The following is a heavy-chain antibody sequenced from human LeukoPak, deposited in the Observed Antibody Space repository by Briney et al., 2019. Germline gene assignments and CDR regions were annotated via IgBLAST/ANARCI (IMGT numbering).Heavy chain of an antibody. J-gene: IGHJ5*01. CDR3: ARSDYYDSSGYDS. CDR2: ISAQSGNT. CDR1: GYTFATYL. D-gene: IGHD3-22*01. Sequence: ASVKISCKASGYTFATYLISWVRQAPGQGLEWMGRISAQSGNTNYARNVQGRASLATDAATGTAYMELRSLRFDDTAIYYCARSDYYDSSGYDSCGQGTLVTVSS. V-gene: IGHV1-18*01.